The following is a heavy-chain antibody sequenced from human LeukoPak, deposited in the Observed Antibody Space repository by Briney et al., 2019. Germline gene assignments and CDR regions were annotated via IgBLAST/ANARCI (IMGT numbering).Heavy chain of an antibody. CDR2: INHSGST. CDR3: ARALLTPTMVVTPFDY. D-gene: IGHD4-23*01. V-gene: IGHV4-34*01. J-gene: IGHJ4*02. Sequence: SETLSLTCAVYGGSFGGYYWSWIRQPPGKGLEWIGEINHSGSTNYNPSLRSRVTISVDTSKNQFSLKLSSVTAADTAVYYCARALLTPTMVVTPFDYWGQGTLVTVSS. CDR1: GGSFGGYY.